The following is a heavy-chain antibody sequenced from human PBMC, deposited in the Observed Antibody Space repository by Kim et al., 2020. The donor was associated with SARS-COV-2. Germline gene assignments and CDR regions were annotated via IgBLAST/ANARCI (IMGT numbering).Heavy chain of an antibody. J-gene: IGHJ5*02. CDR3: ARDRYGDYEAWFDP. CDR2: IYYSGST. Sequence: SETLSLTCTVSGGSISSGGYYWSWIRQHPGKGLEWIGYIYYSGSTYYNPSLKSRVTISVDTSKNQFSLKLSSVTAADTAVYYCARDRYGDYEAWFDPWGQGTLVTVSS. V-gene: IGHV4-31*03. D-gene: IGHD4-17*01. CDR1: GGSISSGGYY.